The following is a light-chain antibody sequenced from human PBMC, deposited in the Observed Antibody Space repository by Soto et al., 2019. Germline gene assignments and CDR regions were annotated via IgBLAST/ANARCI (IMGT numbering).Light chain of an antibody. J-gene: IGKJ2*01. CDR3: QQYGSPPHT. CDR1: QSVYNSY. Sequence: EIVLTQSPGTLSLSPGERATLSCRAGQSVYNSYLAWYQQKPGQTPRLLINAASNRATGVPDRFSGSGSGTDFTLTLSRLEPEDFAVYYCQQYGSPPHTFGQGTKVEI. CDR2: AAS. V-gene: IGKV3-20*01.